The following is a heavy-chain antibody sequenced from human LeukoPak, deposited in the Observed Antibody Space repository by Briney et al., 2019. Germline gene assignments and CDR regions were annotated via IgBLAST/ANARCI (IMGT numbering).Heavy chain of an antibody. Sequence: GGSLRLSCAASGFTLSTYAMSWVRQTPGKGLEWVAATSSSDAGTYHADSVRGRFTISRDNSKNTLYLQMNSLRAEDTAVYYCARGVFYRDYDGYFDYWGQGTLVTVSS. V-gene: IGHV3-23*01. CDR1: GFTLSTYA. CDR3: ARGVFYRDYDGYFDY. D-gene: IGHD4-23*01. J-gene: IGHJ4*02. CDR2: TSSSDAGT.